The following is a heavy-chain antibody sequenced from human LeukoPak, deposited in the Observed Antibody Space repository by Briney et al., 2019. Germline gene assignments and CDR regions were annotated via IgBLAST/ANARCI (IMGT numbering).Heavy chain of an antibody. CDR1: GYTFTSYD. D-gene: IGHD6-25*01. V-gene: IGHV1-8*01. CDR2: MNPNSGNT. CDR3: ARGLYRDSSEPFDY. J-gene: IGHJ4*02. Sequence: GASVKVSCKASGYTFTSYDINWVRQATGQGLEWMGWMNPNSGNTGYAQKFQGRVTMTRNTSISTAYMELISLRSEDTAVYYCARGLYRDSSEPFDYWGQGTLVTVSS.